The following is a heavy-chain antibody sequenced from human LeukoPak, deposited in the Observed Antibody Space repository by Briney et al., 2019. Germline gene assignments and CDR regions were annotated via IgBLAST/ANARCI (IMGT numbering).Heavy chain of an antibody. V-gene: IGHV3-23*01. J-gene: IGHJ4*02. CDR1: GFTFSSYA. CDR2: ISYSGGST. CDR3: VKSCSGSYYNPDFDH. Sequence: PGGSLRLSCAASGFTFSSYAVSWVRQTPGKGLEWVSSISYSGGSTHYADSVKGRFTISRDNSKNTLYLQMNSLRAEDTAVYYCVKSCSGSYYNPDFDHWGQGTLVTVSS. D-gene: IGHD3-10*02.